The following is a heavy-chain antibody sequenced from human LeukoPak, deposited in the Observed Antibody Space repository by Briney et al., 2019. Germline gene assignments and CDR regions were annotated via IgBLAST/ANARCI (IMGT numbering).Heavy chain of an antibody. CDR1: GSSISSYY. CDR2: FYHSGGT. CDR3: ARGASSSWYSLWKF. V-gene: IGHV4-59*01. D-gene: IGHD6-13*01. Sequence: SETLSLTCNVSGSSISSYYWSWIRQPPGEGLEWIGYFYHSGGTNYNPSLKGRATISVDTSKNEVSLKLRSATAADTAVYYCARGASSSWYSLWKFWGQGTLVTVSS. J-gene: IGHJ4*02.